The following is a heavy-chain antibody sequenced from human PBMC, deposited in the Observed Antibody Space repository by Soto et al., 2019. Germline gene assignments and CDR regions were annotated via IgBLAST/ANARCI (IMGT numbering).Heavy chain of an antibody. Sequence: QVDLVQSGAEVKKPGASVTISCKASGSAITRYYIHWVRQATGRGIAWMGIINPGGGSASYAQKFQDRVTIDKDTSTGTVYMDLRSLRTEDTAVYYCARDTSGWSLNGLDVWGQGTTVNVSS. CDR3: ARDTSGWSLNGLDV. V-gene: IGHV1-46*01. J-gene: IGHJ6*02. CDR2: INPGGGSA. CDR1: GSAITRYY. D-gene: IGHD6-19*01.